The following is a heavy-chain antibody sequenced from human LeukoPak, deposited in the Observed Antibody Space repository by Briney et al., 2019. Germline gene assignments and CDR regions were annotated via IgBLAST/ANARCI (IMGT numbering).Heavy chain of an antibody. Sequence: SQTLSLTCAVSGGSISTGGYSWSWIRQPPGKTLEWIGYIYDSGRAYYNPSLKSRVTVSMDTSSNHFSLKLRSVTAADTAVYYCVRDIYDDNNWGQGTLVTVSS. J-gene: IGHJ4*02. CDR2: IYDSGRA. V-gene: IGHV4-30-4*07. CDR1: GGSISTGGYS. D-gene: IGHD3-16*01. CDR3: VRDIYDDNN.